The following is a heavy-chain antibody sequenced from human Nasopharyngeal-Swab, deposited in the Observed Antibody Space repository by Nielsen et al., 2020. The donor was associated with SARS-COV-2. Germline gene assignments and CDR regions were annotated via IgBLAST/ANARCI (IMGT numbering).Heavy chain of an antibody. V-gene: IGHV5-51*01. CDR1: GYSFITYW. D-gene: IGHD1-20*01. CDR2: IYPGDSDT. Sequence: GESLKISCKGSGYSFITYWIGWVRQMPGKGLEWMGIIYPGDSDTRYSPSFQGQVTISADKSINTAYLQWKSLKASGTAMYFCARQTITASVDFFDYWGQGTLVAVSS. CDR3: ARQTITASVDFFDY. J-gene: IGHJ4*02.